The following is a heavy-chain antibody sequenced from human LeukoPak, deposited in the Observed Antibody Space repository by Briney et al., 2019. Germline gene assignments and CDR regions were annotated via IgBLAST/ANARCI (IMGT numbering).Heavy chain of an antibody. D-gene: IGHD4-23*01. CDR2: MNPNSGKT. CDR3: ARETPSRYFDY. J-gene: IGHJ4*02. Sequence: ASVKVSCKASGGTFSSYAIGWVRQAPGQGLEWMGWMNPNSGKTGYAQKFQDRITITRNTSISTAYMELSSLGSEDTAVYYCARETPSRYFDYWGQGTLVTVSS. V-gene: IGHV1-8*03. CDR1: GGTFSSYA.